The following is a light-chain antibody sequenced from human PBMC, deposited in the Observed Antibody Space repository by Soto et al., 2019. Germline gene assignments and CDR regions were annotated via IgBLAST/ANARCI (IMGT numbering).Light chain of an antibody. V-gene: IGLV2-8*01. CDR1: STDFGAYNY. Sequence: QSALTQPPSASGSPGQSVTISCTGTSTDFGAYNYVSWYQQRPGKAPKLMIFEVTKRPSGVPDRFSGSKSGNTASLTVSGVQADDEADYYCSSYAGSNSFVFGTGTKVTVL. J-gene: IGLJ1*01. CDR3: SSYAGSNSFV. CDR2: EVT.